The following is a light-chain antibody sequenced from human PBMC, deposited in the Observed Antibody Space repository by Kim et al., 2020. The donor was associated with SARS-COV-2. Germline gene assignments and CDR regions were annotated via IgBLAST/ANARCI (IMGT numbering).Light chain of an antibody. V-gene: IGLV2-14*03. CDR2: DVS. CDR1: SSDVGGYNY. J-gene: IGLJ2*01. CDR3: SSYTSSSTVV. Sequence: STTISCTGTSSDVGGYNYVSWYQQHPGKAPKLMIYDVSNRPSGVSNRFSGSKSGNTASLTISGLQAEDEADYYCSSYTSSSTVVFGGGTQLTVL.